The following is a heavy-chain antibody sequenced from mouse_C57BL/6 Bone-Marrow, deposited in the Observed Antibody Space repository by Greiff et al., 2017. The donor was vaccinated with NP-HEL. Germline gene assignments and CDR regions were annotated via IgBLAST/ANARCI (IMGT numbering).Heavy chain of an antibody. D-gene: IGHD1-1*01. J-gene: IGHJ4*01. V-gene: IGHV14-4*01. CDR1: GFNIKDDY. CDR2: IDPENGDT. Sequence: EVKLQQSGAELVRPGASVKLSCTASGFNIKDDYMHWVKQRPEQGLEWIGWIDPENGDTEYASKFQGKATITADTSSNTAYLQLSSLTSEDTAVYYCTTYYGSSYAMDYWGQGTSVTVSS. CDR3: TTYYGSSYAMDY.